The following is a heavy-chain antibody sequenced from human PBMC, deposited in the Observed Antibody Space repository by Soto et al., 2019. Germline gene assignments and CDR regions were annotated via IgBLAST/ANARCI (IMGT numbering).Heavy chain of an antibody. CDR3: ARVAPEYSSTPRRFDF. J-gene: IGHJ4*02. D-gene: IGHD6-13*01. Sequence: GGSLRLSCAASGFTFGIYAMSCVRQAPGKGLEWVSSISGSGGSIYYAHSVKGRFTISRDKTKNTLDLQMNSLRAEDTAVYHCARVAPEYSSTPRRFDFWGQGTLVTVSS. CDR2: ISGSGGSI. CDR1: GFTFGIYA. V-gene: IGHV3-23*01.